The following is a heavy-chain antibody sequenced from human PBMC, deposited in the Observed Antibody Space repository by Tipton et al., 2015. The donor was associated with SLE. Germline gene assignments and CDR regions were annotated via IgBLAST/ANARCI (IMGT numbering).Heavy chain of an antibody. Sequence: SLRLSCAASGFTFINDWMSWVRQAPGKGLEWVSVISWNSGRIGYADSVKGRFTISRDNAKNSLYLQMNSLRAEDTALYYCASELLPNYGMDVWGQGTTVTVSS. CDR1: GFTFINDW. D-gene: IGHD2-15*01. CDR3: ASELLPNYGMDV. CDR2: ISWNSGRI. V-gene: IGHV3-9*01. J-gene: IGHJ6*02.